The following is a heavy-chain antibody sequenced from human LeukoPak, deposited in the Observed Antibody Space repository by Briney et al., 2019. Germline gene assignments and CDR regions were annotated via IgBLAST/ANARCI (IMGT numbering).Heavy chain of an antibody. CDR1: GGSISSYY. Sequence: KTSETLSLTCTVSGGSISSYYWSWIRQPAGKGLEWIGRIYTSGSTNYNPSLKSRVTMSVDTSKNQFSLKLSSVTAADTAVYYCARRFSYYYDSSGYYYWGQGTLVTVSS. CDR2: IYTSGST. J-gene: IGHJ4*02. V-gene: IGHV4-4*07. CDR3: ARRFSYYYDSSGYYY. D-gene: IGHD3-22*01.